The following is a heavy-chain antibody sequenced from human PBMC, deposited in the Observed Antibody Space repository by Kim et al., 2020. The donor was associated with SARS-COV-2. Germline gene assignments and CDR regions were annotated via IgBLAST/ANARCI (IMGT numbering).Heavy chain of an antibody. CDR1: GGSISIYY. CDR2: IYYSGST. Sequence: SETLSLTCTVSGGSISIYYWSWIRQPPGKGLEWIGYIYYSGSTNYNPSLKSRVTISVDTSKNQFSLKLSSVTAADTAVYYCARAVSITIFGAWVGYFDYWGQGTLVTVSS. V-gene: IGHV4-59*13. CDR3: ARAVSITIFGAWVGYFDY. D-gene: IGHD3-3*01. J-gene: IGHJ4*02.